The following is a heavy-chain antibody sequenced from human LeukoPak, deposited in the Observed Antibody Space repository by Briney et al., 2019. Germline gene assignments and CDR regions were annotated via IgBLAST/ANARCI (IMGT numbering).Heavy chain of an antibody. J-gene: IGHJ3*02. V-gene: IGHV3-30-3*01. D-gene: IGHD3-22*01. CDR1: GFTFSSYA. CDR3: ARDQYYDSSGYYGAFDI. Sequence: PGRSLRLSCAASGFTFSSYAMHWVRQAPGKGLEWVAVISYDGSNKYYADSVKGRFTISRDNSKNTLYLQMNSLRAEDTAVYYCARDQYYDSSGYYGAFDIWGQGTMVTVSS. CDR2: ISYDGSNK.